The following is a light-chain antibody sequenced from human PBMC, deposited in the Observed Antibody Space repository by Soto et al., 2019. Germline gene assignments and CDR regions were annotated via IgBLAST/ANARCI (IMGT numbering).Light chain of an antibody. CDR3: QQYYSTPFT. J-gene: IGKJ3*01. CDR2: WAS. Sequence: DIVMTPSPDSLAVSLGERATINCKSSQSVLYSSNNKNYLAWYQQKPGQPPKLLIYWASTRESGVPDRFSGSGSGTDFTLTIRSLQAEDVAVYYCQQYYSTPFTFGPGTKVDIK. V-gene: IGKV4-1*01. CDR1: QSVLYSSNNKNY.